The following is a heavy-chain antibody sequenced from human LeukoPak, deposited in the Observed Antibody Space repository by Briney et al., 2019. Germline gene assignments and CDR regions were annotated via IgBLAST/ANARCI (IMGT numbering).Heavy chain of an antibody. D-gene: IGHD2-2*01. CDR2: IIPIFGTA. Sequence: SVKVSCKASGGTLSSYAIGWVRQAPGKGLEWMGGIIPIFGTANYAQKLQGRVTITADESTSTAYMELSSLRSEDTAVYYCARDRCSSTSCYPMRDAFDIWGQGTMVTVSS. J-gene: IGHJ3*02. V-gene: IGHV1-69*13. CDR3: ARDRCSSTSCYPMRDAFDI. CDR1: GGTLSSYA.